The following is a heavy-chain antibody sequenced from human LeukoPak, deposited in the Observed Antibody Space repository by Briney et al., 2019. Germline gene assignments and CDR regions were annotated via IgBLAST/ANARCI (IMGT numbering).Heavy chain of an antibody. D-gene: IGHD3-22*01. V-gene: IGHV1-69*04. J-gene: IGHJ4*02. CDR1: GGTFSSYA. CDR3: ARERRYYDSSGYIDY. CDR2: IIPIFGIA. Sequence: ASVKVSCKASGGTFSSYAISWVRQAPGQGLEWMGRIIPIFGIANYAQKFQGRATITADKSTSTAYMELSSLRSEDTAVYYCARERRYYDSSGYIDYWGQGTLVTVSS.